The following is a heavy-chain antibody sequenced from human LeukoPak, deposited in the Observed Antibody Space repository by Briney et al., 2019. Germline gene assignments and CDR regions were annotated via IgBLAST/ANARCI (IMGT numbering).Heavy chain of an antibody. CDR2: IYYSGST. V-gene: IGHV4-59*01. Sequence: PSETLSLTCTVSGDSISSYYWSWIRQPPGKGLEWIGYIYYSGSTNYNPSLKSRVTISVDTSKNQFSLKLSSVTAADTAVYYCARWSGPGYFDYWGQGTLVTVSS. J-gene: IGHJ4*02. D-gene: IGHD3-3*01. CDR3: ARWSGPGYFDY. CDR1: GDSISSYY.